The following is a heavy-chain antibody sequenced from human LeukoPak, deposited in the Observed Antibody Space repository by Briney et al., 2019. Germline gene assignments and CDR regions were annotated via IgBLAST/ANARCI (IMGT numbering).Heavy chain of an antibody. V-gene: IGHV4-59*01. Sequence: SETLSLTCTVSGGSIHSYYWSWIRQPPGKGLEWIGYIYYSGTTNYNPSLKSRVTISLDTSRNQFSLKLSSVTAADTAVYYCAGAAALTNWFDPWGQGTLVTVSS. D-gene: IGHD6-13*01. CDR3: AGAAALTNWFDP. CDR1: GGSIHSYY. CDR2: IYYSGTT. J-gene: IGHJ5*02.